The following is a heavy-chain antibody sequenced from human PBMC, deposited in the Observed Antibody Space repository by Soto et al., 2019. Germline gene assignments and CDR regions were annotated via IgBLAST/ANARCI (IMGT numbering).Heavy chain of an antibody. V-gene: IGHV4-34*02. Sequence: QVALQQWGAGLLKPSQTLSLTCAVYGESFNDYFWTWIRQSPGGGLEWLAEVHHTGTSYYNPSLKSRLALSVDTSRNQFSLNLTSLTAADTATYYCARRKDSSRYFYGMDVWGQGTTVVVSS. D-gene: IGHD6-13*01. CDR2: VHHTGTS. CDR1: GESFNDYF. CDR3: ARRKDSSRYFYGMDV. J-gene: IGHJ6*02.